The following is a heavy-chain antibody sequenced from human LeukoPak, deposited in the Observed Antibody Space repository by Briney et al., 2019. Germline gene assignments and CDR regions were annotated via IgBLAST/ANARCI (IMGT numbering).Heavy chain of an antibody. Sequence: GGSLRLSCSASGFTFSTYWLSWVRQAPGKGLEWVANIKEDGREKYYVDSVKGRFTISRDSAKNAMFSQMNSLRVEDTAVYYCARVEWAFCKSDDCNRRGLYFDYWGQGTLVTVSS. V-gene: IGHV3-7*01. CDR2: IKEDGREK. D-gene: IGHD3-3*01. CDR1: GFTFSTYW. CDR3: ARVEWAFCKSDDCNRRGLYFDY. J-gene: IGHJ4*02.